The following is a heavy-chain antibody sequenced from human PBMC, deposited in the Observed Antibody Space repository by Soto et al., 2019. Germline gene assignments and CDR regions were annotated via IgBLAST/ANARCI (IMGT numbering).Heavy chain of an antibody. CDR3: ARETGATSYYGMDV. Sequence: PSEALSLTCTVSGGSVRSCSYYWSWIRQPPGKGLEWIGYIYYSGSTNYNPSLKSRVTISVDTSKNQFSLKLSSVTAADTAVYYCARETGATSYYGMDVWGQGTTVTVSS. D-gene: IGHD1-26*01. J-gene: IGHJ6*02. V-gene: IGHV4-61*01. CDR1: GGSVRSCSYY. CDR2: IYYSGST.